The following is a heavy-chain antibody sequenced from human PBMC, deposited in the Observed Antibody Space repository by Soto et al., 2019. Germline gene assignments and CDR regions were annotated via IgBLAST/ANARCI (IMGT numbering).Heavy chain of an antibody. V-gene: IGHV4-31*03. CDR3: ARGVLY. J-gene: IGHJ4*02. Sequence: PSETLSLTCTVSGGSISSGGYFWSCIRQPPGKGLEWIGNIFYSGTTYYNPSLKSRVTISVDTSKNQFSLKLSSVTAADTAVYFCARGVLYWGQGTLVTVSS. D-gene: IGHD1-1*01. CDR1: GGSISSGGYF. CDR2: IFYSGTT.